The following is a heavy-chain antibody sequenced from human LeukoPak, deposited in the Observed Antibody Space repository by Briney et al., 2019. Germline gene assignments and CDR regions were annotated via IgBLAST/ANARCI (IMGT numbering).Heavy chain of an antibody. CDR2: IYYSGST. D-gene: IGHD2-15*01. V-gene: IGHV4-39*07. Sequence: SETLSLTCTVSRGSISSSSYYWGWIRQPPGKGLEWIGSIYYSGSTYYNPSLKSRVTISVDTSKNQFSLKLSSVTAADTAVYYCARTDGYCSGGSCYSDYWGQGTLVTVSS. CDR3: ARTDGYCSGGSCYSDY. J-gene: IGHJ4*02. CDR1: RGSISSSSYY.